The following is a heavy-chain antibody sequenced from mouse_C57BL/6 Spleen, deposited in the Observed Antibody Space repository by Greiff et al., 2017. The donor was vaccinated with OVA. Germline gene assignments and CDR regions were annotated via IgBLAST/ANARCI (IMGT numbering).Heavy chain of an antibody. D-gene: IGHD2-2*01. CDR2: INPNNGGT. CDR3: ARKGYDVD. CDR1: GYTFTDYY. Sequence: VQLQQSGPELVKPGASVKISCKASGYTFTDYYMNWVKQSHGKSLEWIGDINPNNGGTSYNQKFKGKATLTVDKSSSTAYMELRSLTSEDSAVYYCARKGYDVDWGQGTLVTVSA. J-gene: IGHJ3*01. V-gene: IGHV1-26*01.